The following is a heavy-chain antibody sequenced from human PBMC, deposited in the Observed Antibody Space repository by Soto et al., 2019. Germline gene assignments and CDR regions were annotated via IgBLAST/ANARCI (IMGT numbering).Heavy chain of an antibody. CDR3: ARIRTLHFLPPSGSDY. CDR1: GGSISSGDYY. CDR2: IYYSGST. Sequence: QVQLQESGPGLVKPSQTLSLTCTVAGGSISSGDYYWSWIRQHPGTGLEWIGYIYYSGSTYYNPALQTRVTISVDTSKNQFSLKLSSVTAADTAVYYCARIRTLHFLPPSGSDYWGQGTLVTVSS. V-gene: IGHV4-31*03. D-gene: IGHD6-19*01. J-gene: IGHJ4*02.